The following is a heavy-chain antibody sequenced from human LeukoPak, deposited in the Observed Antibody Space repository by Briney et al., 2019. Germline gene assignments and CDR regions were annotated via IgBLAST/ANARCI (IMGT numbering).Heavy chain of an antibody. D-gene: IGHD2-15*01. CDR3: AKALDIVVVVAATGFDP. CDR2: ISGSGGST. J-gene: IGHJ5*02. CDR1: GFTFSTYA. V-gene: IGHV3-23*01. Sequence: PGGSLRLSCAASGFTFSTYAMTWVRQAPGKGLEWVSAISGSGGSTYYADSVKGRFTISRDNSKNTLYLQMNSLRAEDTAVYYCAKALDIVVVVAATGFDPWGQGTLVTVSS.